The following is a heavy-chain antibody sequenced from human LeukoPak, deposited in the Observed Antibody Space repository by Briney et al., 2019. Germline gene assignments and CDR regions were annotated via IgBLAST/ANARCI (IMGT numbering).Heavy chain of an antibody. D-gene: IGHD3-22*01. CDR2: ISADGGTT. V-gene: IGHV3-48*04. J-gene: IGHJ4*02. CDR3: ATVNFYYDDSGYLPFDH. Sequence: GGSLRLSCEASGFTFKTYSMNWVRQAPGKGLEWIAYISADGGTTNYADSVKGRFTMSRDNAQNSLFLQMEGLKVEDTAVYYCATVNFYYDDSGYLPFDHWGQGTLVVISS. CDR1: GFTFKTYS.